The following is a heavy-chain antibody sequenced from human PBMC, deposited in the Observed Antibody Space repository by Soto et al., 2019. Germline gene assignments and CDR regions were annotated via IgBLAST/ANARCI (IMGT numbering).Heavy chain of an antibody. CDR2: ISYDGSNK. D-gene: IGHD1-26*01. CDR3: ARDPLGGSYQGSPASFVDY. J-gene: IGHJ4*02. V-gene: IGHV3-30-3*01. CDR1: GFTFGSYA. Sequence: GGSLILSCAASGFTFGSYAMHWVRQAPGKGLEWVAVISYDGSNKYYSDSVKGRFTISRDNSKNTPYLQMNSLRAEDTAVYYCARDPLGGSYQGSPASFVDYWGQGTLVTVSS.